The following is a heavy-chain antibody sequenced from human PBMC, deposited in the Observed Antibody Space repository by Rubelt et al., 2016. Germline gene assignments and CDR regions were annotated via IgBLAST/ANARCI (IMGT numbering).Heavy chain of an antibody. J-gene: IGHJ5*02. CDR1: GFTFGQHA. V-gene: IGHV3-9*01. CDR2: ITWKSGTI. Sequence: EAQLVESGGGLVQPGRSLRLSCEASGFTFGQHAMHWVRRAPGKGLEWVSGITWKSGTIDYADSVKVRFTISRDNAKNSLYLQMNSLRAEDTAFYYCVKDVDLWGQGILVTVAS. CDR3: VKDVDL.